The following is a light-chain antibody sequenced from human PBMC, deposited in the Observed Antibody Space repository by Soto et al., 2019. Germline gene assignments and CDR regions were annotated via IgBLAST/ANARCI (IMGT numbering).Light chain of an antibody. V-gene: IGKV3-15*01. Sequence: EIVMTQSPATLSVSPGERATLSCRASQSVSSNLAWYQQKPGQAPRLLLYGASTRATGIPARFSGSGSATEFTLTISSLQSEDFAVYYCQQYNSWPRTFGQGTKVEIK. CDR2: GAS. CDR3: QQYNSWPRT. CDR1: QSVSSN. J-gene: IGKJ1*01.